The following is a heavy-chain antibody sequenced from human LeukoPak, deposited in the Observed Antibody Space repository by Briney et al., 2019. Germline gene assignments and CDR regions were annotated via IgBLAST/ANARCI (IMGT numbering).Heavy chain of an antibody. CDR3: ARVYTNMGLDY. Sequence: PGGSLRLSCAASGFTVSSNYMSWVRQAPGKGLEWVSVIYSGGSTYYADSVKGRFTISRDNSKNTLYPQMNSLRAEDTAVYYCARVYTNMGLDYWGQGTLVTVSS. V-gene: IGHV3-53*01. CDR2: IYSGGST. J-gene: IGHJ4*02. CDR1: GFTVSSNY. D-gene: IGHD5-18*01.